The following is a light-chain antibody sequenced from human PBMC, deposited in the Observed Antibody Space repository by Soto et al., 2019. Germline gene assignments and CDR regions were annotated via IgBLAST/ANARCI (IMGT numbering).Light chain of an antibody. Sequence: IQMTQSPSSLSASVGDRVTITCRASENIGSYLNWFQQKPGKAPKLLIFAASNLQSGVPSRFSGGGSGAEFTLTNSSLQHEDFGTYYCQLATNTLWTFGQGTKVEIK. CDR2: AAS. V-gene: IGKV1-39*01. J-gene: IGKJ1*01. CDR1: ENIGSY. CDR3: QLATNTLWT.